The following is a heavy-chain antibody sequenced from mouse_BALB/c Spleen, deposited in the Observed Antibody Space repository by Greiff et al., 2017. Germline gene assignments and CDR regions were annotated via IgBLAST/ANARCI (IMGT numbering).Heavy chain of an antibody. J-gene: IGHJ2*01. D-gene: IGHD2-2*01. CDR3: ARGYGYDEGFAY. V-gene: IGHV5-17*02. Sequence: EVQGVEPGGGLVQPGGSRKLSCAASGFTFSSFGMHWVRQAPEKGLEWVAYISSGSSTTYYADTVKGRFTISRDNPKNTLFLQMTSLRSEDTAMYYCARGYGYDEGFAYWGQGTTLTVSS. CDR1: GFTFSSFG. CDR2: ISSGSSTT.